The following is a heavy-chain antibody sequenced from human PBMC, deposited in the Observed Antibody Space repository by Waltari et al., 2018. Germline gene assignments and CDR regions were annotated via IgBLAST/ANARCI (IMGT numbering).Heavy chain of an antibody. CDR2: IYHSGST. CDR1: GYSISSGYY. Sequence: QVQLQESGPGLVKPSETLSLTCAVSGYSISSGYYWGWIRQPPGKGLEWSGSIYHSGSTYYNPARKSRVTISVDTSKNQFSLKLSSVTAADTAVYYCATSLGDYFDYWGQGTLVTVSS. CDR3: ATSLGDYFDY. V-gene: IGHV4-38-2*01. J-gene: IGHJ4*02.